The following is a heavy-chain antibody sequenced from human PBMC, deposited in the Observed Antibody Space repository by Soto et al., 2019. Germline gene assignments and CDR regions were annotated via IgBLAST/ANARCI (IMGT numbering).Heavy chain of an antibody. CDR1: GYSFTCYY. V-gene: IGHV1-2*02. D-gene: IGHD2-8*01. CDR3: ARFIGVLDAFDL. CDR2: VNPNSGDT. J-gene: IGHJ3*01. Sequence: ASVKVSCKASGYSFTCYYIHWVRQAPGQGLEWMGWVNPNSGDTDYAQKFQGRVTMTRDTSLSTASIDLRSLSSDDTARYYCARFIGVLDAFDLSGPGAMLTVSS.